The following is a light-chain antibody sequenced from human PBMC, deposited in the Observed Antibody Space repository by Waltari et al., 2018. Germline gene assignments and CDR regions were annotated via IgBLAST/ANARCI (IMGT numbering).Light chain of an antibody. CDR2: GAS. V-gene: IGKV3-15*01. CDR1: QSVSTN. Sequence: ETVMTQSPATLSVSPGERVTLSCRASQSVSTNLAWYQQKAGQAPRLLIYGASTRATDVPPRFSGGGSGTEFTLTISSLQSEDFATYFCQQGYSFPLTFGGGTRVEIK. J-gene: IGKJ4*01. CDR3: QQGYSFPLT.